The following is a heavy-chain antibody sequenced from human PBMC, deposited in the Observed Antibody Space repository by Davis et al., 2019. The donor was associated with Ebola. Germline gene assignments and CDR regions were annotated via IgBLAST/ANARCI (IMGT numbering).Heavy chain of an antibody. CDR1: GGSFSGYY. CDR2: INHSGST. CDR3: ARGSYSSSWYRSGWFDP. V-gene: IGHV4-34*01. J-gene: IGHJ5*02. D-gene: IGHD6-13*01. Sequence: GSLRLSCAVYGGSFSGYYWSWIRQPPGKGLEWIGEINHSGSTNYNPSLKSRVTISVDTSKNQFSLKLSSVTAADTAVYYCARGSYSSSWYRSGWFDPWGQGTLVTVSS.